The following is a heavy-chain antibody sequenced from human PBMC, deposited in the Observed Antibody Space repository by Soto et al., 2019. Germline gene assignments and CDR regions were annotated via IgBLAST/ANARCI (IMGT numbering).Heavy chain of an antibody. CDR3: AKGREYYYDSGAYYDAFDI. D-gene: IGHD3-22*01. J-gene: IGHJ3*02. CDR1: GFTFSSYA. Sequence: GGSLRLSCAASGFTFSSYAMSWVRQAPGKGLEWVSGISGSGDKTYYVDSVKGRFTFSRDNSKSTRYLQMNSLRDEDTAVYYCAKGREYYYDSGAYYDAFDIWGQGTMVTVSS. V-gene: IGHV3-23*01. CDR2: ISGSGDKT.